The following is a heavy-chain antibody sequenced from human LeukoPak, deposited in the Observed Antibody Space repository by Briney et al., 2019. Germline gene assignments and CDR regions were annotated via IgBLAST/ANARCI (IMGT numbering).Heavy chain of an antibody. J-gene: IGHJ6*04. CDR1: GFTFSSYW. CDR2: IKPDGSEK. D-gene: IGHD3-10*02. CDR3: AELGITMIGGV. Sequence: PGGSLRLSCAASGFTFSSYWMSWVRQAPGKGLEWVANIKPDGSEKYYLDSVKGRFTIYRDNAKNSLYLQMNSLRAEDTAVYYCAELGITMIGGVWGKGTTVTISS. V-gene: IGHV3-7*01.